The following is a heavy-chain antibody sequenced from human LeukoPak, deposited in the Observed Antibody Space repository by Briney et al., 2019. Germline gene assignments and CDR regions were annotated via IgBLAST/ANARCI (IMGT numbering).Heavy chain of an antibody. D-gene: IGHD1-1*01. V-gene: IGHV4-4*02. Sequence: TLSLTCAVSDGSISSNNWWSWVRQSPGKGLEWIGEINHSGSTNYNPSLKSRVTISVDTSKNQFSLKLSSVTAADTAVYYCARKGTGFDYWGQGTLVTVSS. CDR3: ARKGTGFDY. J-gene: IGHJ4*02. CDR2: INHSGST. CDR1: DGSISSNNW.